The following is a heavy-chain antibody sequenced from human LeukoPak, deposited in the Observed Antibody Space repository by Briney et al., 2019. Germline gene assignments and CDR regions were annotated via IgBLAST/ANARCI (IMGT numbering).Heavy chain of an antibody. CDR3: ARVGNFNFDY. J-gene: IGHJ4*02. D-gene: IGHD5-24*01. CDR2: IYYSGNT. Sequence: SQTLSLTCTVSGGSISSYYWSWIRQPPGKGLEWIGYIYYSGNTNYNPSLKSRVTISIDTSKNQFSLKLRSVTAADTAVYYCARVGNFNFDYWGQGTLVTVSS. CDR1: GGSISSYY. V-gene: IGHV4-59*01.